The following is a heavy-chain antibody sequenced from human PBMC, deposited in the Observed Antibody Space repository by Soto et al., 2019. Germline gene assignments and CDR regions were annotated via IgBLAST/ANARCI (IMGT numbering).Heavy chain of an antibody. J-gene: IGHJ4*02. CDR3: ARAPPDPSHDRRGVSTD. V-gene: IGHV3-53*04. CDR2: LYSGGNT. CDR1: GFTVSSND. D-gene: IGHD3-16*01. Sequence: EVQLVESGGGLVRPGGTLRLSCAASGFTVSSNDMSWVRQAPGKVLEWVSLLYSGGNTHYADSVKGRFTISSHSSKNTLYLQMISLRLEDTAVYFCARAPPDPSHDRRGVSTDWGQGTRVTVSS.